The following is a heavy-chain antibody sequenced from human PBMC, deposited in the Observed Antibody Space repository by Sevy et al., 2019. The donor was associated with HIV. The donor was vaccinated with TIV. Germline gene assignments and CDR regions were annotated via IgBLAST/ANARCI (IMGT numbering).Heavy chain of an antibody. CDR2: ISWNSYRI. CDR1: GFRFDDYA. CDR3: AKDMGGIETRDYYCYYGMDV. D-gene: IGHD2-21*01. V-gene: IGHV3-9*01. J-gene: IGHJ6*02. Sequence: GGSLRLSCAASGFRFDDYAMHWVRQVPGKSPEWVSGISWNSYRIDYADSVRGRFTISRDNAKNSLSLQMNSLRVEDTALYYRAKDMGGIETRDYYCYYGMDVWGQGTTVTVSS.